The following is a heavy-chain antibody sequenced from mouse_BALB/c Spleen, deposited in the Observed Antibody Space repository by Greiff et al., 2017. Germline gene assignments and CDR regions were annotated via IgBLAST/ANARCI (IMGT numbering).Heavy chain of an antibody. V-gene: IGHV5-6-3*01. CDR3: ARGYDYDGFDY. Sequence: EVQGVESGGGLVQPGGSLKLSCAASGFTFSSYGMSWVRQTPDKRLELVATINSNGGSTYYPDSVKGRFTISRDNAKNTLYLQMSSLKSEDTAMYYCARGYDYDGFDYWGQGTTLTVSS. J-gene: IGHJ2*01. D-gene: IGHD2-4*01. CDR1: GFTFSSYG. CDR2: INSNGGST.